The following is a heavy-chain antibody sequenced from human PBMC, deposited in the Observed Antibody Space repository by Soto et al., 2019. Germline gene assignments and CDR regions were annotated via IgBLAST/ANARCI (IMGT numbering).Heavy chain of an antibody. V-gene: IGHV1-58*01. Sequence: ASVKVSCKASGFTFTSSAVQWVRQARGQRLEWIGWIVVGSGNTNYAQKFQERVTITRDMSTSTAYMELSSLRSEDTAVYYCVISGYSYGYPYRFNRWGQATLVTVSS. J-gene: IGHJ5*02. CDR1: GFTFTSSA. CDR3: VISGYSYGYPYRFNR. CDR2: IVVGSGNT. D-gene: IGHD5-18*01.